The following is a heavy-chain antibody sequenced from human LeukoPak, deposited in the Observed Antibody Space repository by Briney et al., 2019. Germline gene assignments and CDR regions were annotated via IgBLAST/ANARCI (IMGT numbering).Heavy chain of an antibody. V-gene: IGHV3-23*01. CDR1: GFTFTSSA. D-gene: IGHD6-6*01. CDR2: INARGSDI. J-gene: IGHJ4*02. Sequence: GGSLRLSCSASGFTFTSSAMTWVRQAPGTGLEWVSAINARGSDIYYADSVKGRFTISRDIFKNTLYLQMSSLRAEDTAVYYCYVAARPHSFDYWGQGTLVTVSS. CDR3: YVAARPHSFDY.